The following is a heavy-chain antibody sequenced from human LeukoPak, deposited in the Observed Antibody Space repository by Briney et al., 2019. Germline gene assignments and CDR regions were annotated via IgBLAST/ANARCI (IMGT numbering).Heavy chain of an antibody. CDR2: IYRGGST. CDR3: AKGYGWEASYYYYYMDV. J-gene: IGHJ6*03. CDR1: GLTVSSKY. Sequence: HAGGSLRLSCAAYGLTVSSKYMSWVRQPPGKGLEWVAVIYRGGSTYYADSVKGRFTILRANSRNTLTLQINSLTTEATAVYYCAKGYGWEASYYYYYMDVWGKGTTVTLSS. V-gene: IGHV3-53*05. D-gene: IGHD1-26*01.